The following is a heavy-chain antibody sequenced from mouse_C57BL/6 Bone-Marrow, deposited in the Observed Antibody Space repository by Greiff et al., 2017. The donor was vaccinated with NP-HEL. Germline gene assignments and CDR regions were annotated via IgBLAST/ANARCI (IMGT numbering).Heavy chain of an antibody. D-gene: IGHD1-1*01. J-gene: IGHJ2*01. CDR2: INPGSGGT. CDR3: ARCLYYGSSYFDY. CDR1: GYAFTNYL. Sequence: QVQLQQSGAELVRPGTSVKVSCKASGYAFTNYLIEWVKQRPGQGLEWIGVINPGSGGTNYNEKFKGKATLTADKSSSTAYMQLSSLTSEDSAVYFCARCLYYGSSYFDYWGQGTTLTVSS. V-gene: IGHV1-54*01.